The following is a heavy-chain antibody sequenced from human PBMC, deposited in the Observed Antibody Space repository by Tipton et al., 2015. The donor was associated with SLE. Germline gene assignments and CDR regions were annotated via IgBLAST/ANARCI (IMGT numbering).Heavy chain of an antibody. J-gene: IGHJ3*02. Sequence: TLSLTCAVYGGSFSGYYWTWIRQPPGKGLEWIGEINYSGSTNYNPSLKSRVTISVDTSKNQFSLKLSSVTAADTAVYYCARDSGIALAVDAFDIWGQGTLVTVSS. V-gene: IGHV4-34*01. CDR2: INYSGST. D-gene: IGHD6-19*01. CDR3: ARDSGIALAVDAFDI. CDR1: GGSFSGYY.